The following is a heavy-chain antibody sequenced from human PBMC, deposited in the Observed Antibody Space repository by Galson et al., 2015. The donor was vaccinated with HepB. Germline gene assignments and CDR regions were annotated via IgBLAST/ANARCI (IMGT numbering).Heavy chain of an antibody. J-gene: IGHJ3*02. CDR3: ARSDVFDI. CDR1: GFTFSSYS. CDR2: ISSSSSTI. Sequence: SLRLSCAASGFTFSSYSMNWVRQAPGKGLEWVSYISSSSSTIHYADSVKGRFTISRDNAKKSLYLQMDSPRAEDTAVYYCARSDVFDIWGQGTMVTVSS. V-gene: IGHV3-48*04.